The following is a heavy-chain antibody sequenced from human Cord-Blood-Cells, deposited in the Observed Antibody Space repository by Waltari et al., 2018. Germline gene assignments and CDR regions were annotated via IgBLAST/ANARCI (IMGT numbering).Heavy chain of an antibody. CDR3: ARADIAARYFDY. Sequence: QVQLVQSGAEVKKPGSSVKVSCKASGGTFSSYAISWVRQAPGQGLEWMGRINPILGIANYAQKFQGRVTITADKSTSTAYMELSSLRSEDTAVYYCARADIAARYFDYWGQGTLVTVSS. V-gene: IGHV1-69*09. CDR2: INPILGIA. J-gene: IGHJ4*02. CDR1: GGTFSSYA. D-gene: IGHD6-6*01.